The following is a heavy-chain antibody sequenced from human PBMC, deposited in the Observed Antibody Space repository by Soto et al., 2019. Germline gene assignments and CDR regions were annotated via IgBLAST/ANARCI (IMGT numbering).Heavy chain of an antibody. D-gene: IGHD2-15*01. Sequence: GESLKISCKVTGYNFTNYWVAWVRQMPGKGLEWLGIVFPGDSDTRYNPSFQGQVPFSADQPTGTAFLHWTSLKAPATATFSCASRKLYCSGDACYGPNDLNFWGQETKVTVSS. CDR3: ASRKLYCSGDACYGPNDLNF. CDR1: GYNFTNYW. CDR2: VFPGDSDT. V-gene: IGHV5-51*04. J-gene: IGHJ4*02.